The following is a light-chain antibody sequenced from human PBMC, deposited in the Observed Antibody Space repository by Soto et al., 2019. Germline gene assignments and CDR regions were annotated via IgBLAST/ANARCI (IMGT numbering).Light chain of an antibody. Sequence: DIQMTQSPSTLSASVGDRVTITCRASQPITAWLAWYQQKPGKAPNLLIYDASDLQSGVPSRFSGSGSGTKFTHPITGRQPDDLATYYGQQNNFYPYTFGQGTKLEIK. J-gene: IGKJ2*01. CDR3: QQNNFYPYT. CDR2: DAS. CDR1: QPITAW. V-gene: IGKV1-5*01.